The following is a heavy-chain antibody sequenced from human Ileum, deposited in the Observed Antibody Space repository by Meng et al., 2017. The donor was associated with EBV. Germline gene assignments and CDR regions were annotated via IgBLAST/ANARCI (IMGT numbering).Heavy chain of an antibody. D-gene: IGHD5-12*01. V-gene: IGHV4-61*03. CDR1: SGSVSSGHYH. J-gene: IGHJ4*02. CDR3: AGGRAGYGGYKT. CDR2: ILSGST. Sequence: VPLLESGPGLVKPSAPPSLTCTVASGSVSSGHYHWSWIRQPPGKGLEWIGYILSGSTNYDPSLTNRVTISVDTSKNHFSLKLTSVTAADTAVYYCAGGRAGYGGYKTWGQGTLVTVSS.